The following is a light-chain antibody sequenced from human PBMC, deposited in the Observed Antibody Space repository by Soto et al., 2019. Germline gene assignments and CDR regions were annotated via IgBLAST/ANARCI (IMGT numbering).Light chain of an antibody. CDR3: QQFNSYPLT. V-gene: IGKV1-13*02. Sequence: ALPLTQSPSSLSASVGDRVTITCRASQGISSALAWYQQKPGKGPKLLIFDASTLQSGVPSRFSGSGSGTYFTRTISGLQPEEFTTDYGQQFNSYPLTFGGGTKVEIK. CDR1: QGISSA. CDR2: DAS. J-gene: IGKJ4*01.